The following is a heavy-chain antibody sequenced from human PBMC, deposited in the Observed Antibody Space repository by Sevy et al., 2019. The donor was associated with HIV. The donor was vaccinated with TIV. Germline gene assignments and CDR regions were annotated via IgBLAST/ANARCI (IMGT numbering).Heavy chain of an antibody. V-gene: IGHV4-38-2*01. CDR1: GYSISSGYY. CDR2: IYHCGST. D-gene: IGHD2-15*01. J-gene: IGHJ3*02. CDR3: AITPWVVAATTDAFDI. Sequence: SETLSLTCAVSGYSISSGYYWGWIRQPPGKGLEWIGSIYHCGSTYYNPSLKSRVTISVDTSKNQFSLKLSSVTAADTAVYYCAITPWVVAATTDAFDIWGQGTMVTVSS.